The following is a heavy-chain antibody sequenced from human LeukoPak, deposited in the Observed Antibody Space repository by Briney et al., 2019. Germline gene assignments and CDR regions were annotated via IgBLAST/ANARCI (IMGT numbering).Heavy chain of an antibody. CDR3: ARGLVVAATPPYSYYGMDV. Sequence: PGGSLRLACAASGFTVSTYEMKWVRQARGKGLEWLSYISRGGSSIYSADSVKAPFTLSRHNAPDSLYLQMNSLRTEDTAVYYCARGLVVAATPPYSYYGMDVWGKGTTVTVSS. CDR2: ISRGGSSI. V-gene: IGHV3-48*03. D-gene: IGHD2-15*01. CDR1: GFTVSTYE. J-gene: IGHJ6*04.